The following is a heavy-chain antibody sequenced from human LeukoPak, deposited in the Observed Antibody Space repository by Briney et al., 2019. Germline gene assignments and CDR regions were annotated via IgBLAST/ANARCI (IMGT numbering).Heavy chain of an antibody. Sequence: SETLSLTCTVSGGSISSYYWSWIRQPPGKGLEWIGYIYYSGSTNYNPSLKSRVTISVDTSKNQFSLKLSSVTAADTAVYYCARDISSSWLGRDYYYGMDVWGQGTTVTVSS. D-gene: IGHD6-13*01. CDR3: ARDISSSWLGRDYYYGMDV. J-gene: IGHJ6*02. CDR2: IYYSGST. V-gene: IGHV4-59*01. CDR1: GGSISSYY.